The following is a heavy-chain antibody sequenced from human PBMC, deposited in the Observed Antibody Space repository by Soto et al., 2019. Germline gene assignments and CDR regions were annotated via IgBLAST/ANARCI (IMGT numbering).Heavy chain of an antibody. CDR1: GFTVSSYA. CDR3: AKVSGYYDSSGYLFPEDY. Sequence: GSLRLSCAASGFTVSSYAMSLVRQARGKGLEWVSAISGSGGSTYYADSVKGRFTISRDNSKNTLYLQMNSLRAEDTAVYYCAKVSGYYDSSGYLFPEDYWGQGTLVTVSS. J-gene: IGHJ4*02. V-gene: IGHV3-23*01. D-gene: IGHD3-22*01. CDR2: ISGSGGST.